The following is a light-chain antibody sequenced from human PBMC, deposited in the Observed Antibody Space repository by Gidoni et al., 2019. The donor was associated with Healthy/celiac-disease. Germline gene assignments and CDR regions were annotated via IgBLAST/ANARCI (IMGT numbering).Light chain of an antibody. CDR3: QQRRST. CDR2: DAS. CDR1: QSVSSY. J-gene: IGKJ5*01. Sequence: EIVLTQSPATLSLSPGERATLSCRASQSVSSYLAWYQQKPGLIYDASNRATGIPARFSGSGSGTDFTLTISSLEPEDFAVYYCQQRRSTFXQXTRLEIK. V-gene: IGKV3-11*01.